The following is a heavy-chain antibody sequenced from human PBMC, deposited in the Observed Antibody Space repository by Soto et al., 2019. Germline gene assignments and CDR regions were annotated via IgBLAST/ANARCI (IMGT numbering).Heavy chain of an antibody. CDR1: VGTFSSYA. J-gene: IGHJ5*02. Sequence: SVKVPCQASVGTFSSYAISWVRQAPGQGLEWMGGIIPIFGTANYAQKFQGRVTITADESTSTVHMELSSLRSEDTAVYYCARDIGSSIAAQTWGQGTLVTVSS. CDR3: ARDIGSSIAAQT. V-gene: IGHV1-69*13. CDR2: IIPIFGTA. D-gene: IGHD6-6*01.